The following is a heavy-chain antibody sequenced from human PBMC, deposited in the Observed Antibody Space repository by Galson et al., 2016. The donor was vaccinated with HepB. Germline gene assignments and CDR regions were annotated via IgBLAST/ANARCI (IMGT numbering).Heavy chain of an antibody. CDR3: ARDTSGNIRADY. J-gene: IGHJ4*02. CDR1: GFTVSGDY. V-gene: IGHV3-53*01. D-gene: IGHD3-10*01. Sequence: SLRLSCAASGFTVSGDYMSWVRQAPGKGLEWVSIIYSDGSTYYADSVKGRFTISRDDTKNTLYLQMSSLSPGDTAVYYCARDTSGNIRADYWGQGTLVTASS. CDR2: IYSDGST.